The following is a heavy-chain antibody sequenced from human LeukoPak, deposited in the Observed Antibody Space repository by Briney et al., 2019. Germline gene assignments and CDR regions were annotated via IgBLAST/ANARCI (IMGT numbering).Heavy chain of an antibody. D-gene: IGHD3-22*01. CDR3: ARDPQGAYYYDSSGYYYGSYFDY. CDR1: GYTFTGYY. V-gene: IGHV1-46*01. CDR2: INPSGGST. Sequence: ASVKVSCKASGYTFTGYYMHWVRQAPGQGLEWMGIINPSGGSTSYAQKFQGRVTMTRDTSTSTVYMELSSLRSEDTAVYYCARDPQGAYYYDSSGYYYGSYFDYWGQGTLVTVSS. J-gene: IGHJ4*02.